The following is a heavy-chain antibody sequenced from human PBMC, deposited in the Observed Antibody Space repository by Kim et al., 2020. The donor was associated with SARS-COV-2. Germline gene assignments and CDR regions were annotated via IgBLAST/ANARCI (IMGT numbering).Heavy chain of an antibody. J-gene: IGHJ6*02. CDR3: ARSNAREYYYGMDV. D-gene: IGHD7-27*01. Sequence: QKFQGRVTITADESTSTAYMELSSLRSEDTAVYYCARSNAREYYYGMDVWGQGTTVTVSS. V-gene: IGHV1-69*01.